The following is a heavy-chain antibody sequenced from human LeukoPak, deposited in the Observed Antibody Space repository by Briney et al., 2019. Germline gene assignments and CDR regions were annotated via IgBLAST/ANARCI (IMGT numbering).Heavy chain of an antibody. J-gene: IGHJ4*02. CDR2: ISGSGGST. Sequence: GGSLRLSCAASGFTFRSYAMSWVRQAPGKGLEWVSVISGSGGSTYYADSVKGRFTISRDNSKNTLYLQMNSLRAEDTAVYYCAKDTDYRRGGELDYWGQGPLVTVSS. D-gene: IGHD3-16*01. V-gene: IGHV3-23*01. CDR1: GFTFRSYA. CDR3: AKDTDYRRGGELDY.